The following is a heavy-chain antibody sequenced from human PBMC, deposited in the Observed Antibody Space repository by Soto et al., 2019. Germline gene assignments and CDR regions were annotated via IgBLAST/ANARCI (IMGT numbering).Heavy chain of an antibody. D-gene: IGHD1-7*01. J-gene: IGHJ5*02. CDR3: AKAPGTTGWFDP. V-gene: IGHV3-23*01. CDR2: ISGSGGST. Sequence: PGGSLRLSCAASGFTFSTYAMSWVRQAPGKGLEWVSVISGSGGSTYYADSVKGRFTISRDSSKNTLSLQMNSLRAEDTAVYYCAKAPGTTGWFDPWGQGTLVTVSS. CDR1: GFTFSTYA.